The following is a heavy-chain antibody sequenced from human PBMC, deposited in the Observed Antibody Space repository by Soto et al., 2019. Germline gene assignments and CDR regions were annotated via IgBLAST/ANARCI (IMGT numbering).Heavy chain of an antibody. CDR2: IYYSGST. Sequence: PSETLSLTCTVSGGSISSGDYYWSWIRQPPGKGLEWIGYIYYSGSTYYNPSLKSRVTISVDTSKNQFSLKLSSVTAADTAVYYCARLTPLTYYYDSSGYYYFDYWGQGTLVTVSS. CDR3: ARLTPLTYYYDSSGYYYFDY. CDR1: GGSISSGDYY. V-gene: IGHV4-30-4*01. J-gene: IGHJ4*02. D-gene: IGHD3-22*01.